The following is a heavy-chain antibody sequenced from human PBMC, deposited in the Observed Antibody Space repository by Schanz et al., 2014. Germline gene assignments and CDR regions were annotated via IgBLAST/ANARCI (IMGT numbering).Heavy chain of an antibody. CDR1: GFTFSSYA. CDR3: ARKVVATIGGYYDN. Sequence: EVQLVESGGGLVQPGGSLRLSCAASGFTFSSYAMSWVRQAPGKGPEWVSAISGSGGSTYYADSVKGRFTVSRDNSKNTLYLQLNSLRAEDTAVYYCARKVVATIGGYYDNWGQGTLVIVSS. D-gene: IGHD5-12*01. J-gene: IGHJ4*02. CDR2: ISGSGGST. V-gene: IGHV3-23*04.